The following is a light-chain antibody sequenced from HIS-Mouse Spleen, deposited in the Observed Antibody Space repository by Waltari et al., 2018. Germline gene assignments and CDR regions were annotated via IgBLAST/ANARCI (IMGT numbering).Light chain of an antibody. V-gene: IGLV1-44*01. CDR2: SNN. CDR1: SSNTGSKP. J-gene: IGLJ2*01. Sequence: QSVLTQPPSASGTPGQRVTISCSGSSSNTGSKPVNWYQQLPGTAPKLLTYSNNQRPSGVPDRFSGSKSGTSASLAISGLQSEDEADYYCAAWDDSLNGQVFGGGTKLTVL. CDR3: AAWDDSLNGQV.